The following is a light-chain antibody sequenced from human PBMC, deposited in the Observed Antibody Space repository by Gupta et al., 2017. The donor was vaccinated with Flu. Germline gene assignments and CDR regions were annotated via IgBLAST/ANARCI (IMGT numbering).Light chain of an antibody. CDR3: QSADSSCTVV. CDR2: KDS. J-gene: IGLJ2*01. CDR1: ALPKQY. V-gene: IGLV3-25*02. Sequence: SELTQPPSVSVSPGQTARITCSGDALPKQYAYWYQQKPGQAPVLVIYKDSERPSGIPERFSGSSSGTTVTLTISGVQAEDEADYYCQSADSSCTVVFGGGTKLTVL.